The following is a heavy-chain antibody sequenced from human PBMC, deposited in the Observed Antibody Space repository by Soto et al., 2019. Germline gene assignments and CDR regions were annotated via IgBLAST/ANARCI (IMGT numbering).Heavy chain of an antibody. CDR1: GGSISSSSYY. Sequence: QLQLQESGPGLVKPSETLSLTCTVSGGSISSSSYYWGWIRQPPGKGLEWIGSMYYSGSTYYNPSLKSRVTISVDTSKNQFSLKLSSVTAADTAVYYCARQEVSDCRGGSCYSGKFDYWGQGTLVTVSS. J-gene: IGHJ4*02. CDR2: MYYSGST. D-gene: IGHD2-15*01. V-gene: IGHV4-39*01. CDR3: ARQEVSDCRGGSCYSGKFDY.